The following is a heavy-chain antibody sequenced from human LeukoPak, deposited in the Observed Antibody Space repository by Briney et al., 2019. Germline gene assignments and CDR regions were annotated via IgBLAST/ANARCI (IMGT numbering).Heavy chain of an antibody. J-gene: IGHJ4*02. CDR2: ISGSSGDT. CDR1: GFTFGDSY. Sequence: GGSLRLSCAASGFTFGDSYMNWIRQAPGKGPEWVSYISGSSGDTNYIDSVRGRFTVSRDNAKKSLYLQMNSLRAEDTAVYYCAGDRPLRYWGQGALVIVSS. CDR3: AGDRPLRY. V-gene: IGHV3-11*05. D-gene: IGHD4-17*01.